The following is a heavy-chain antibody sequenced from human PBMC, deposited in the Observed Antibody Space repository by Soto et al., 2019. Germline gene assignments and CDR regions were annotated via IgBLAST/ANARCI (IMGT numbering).Heavy chain of an antibody. D-gene: IGHD1-26*01. CDR3: AKAWGPRHYFDY. V-gene: IGHV3-9*01. J-gene: IGHJ4*02. Sequence: GGSLRLSCAASGFTFDDYAMHWVRQVPGKGLEWVSGIAWNSGSIVYADSVEGRFTISRDNAKNSLYLQMNSLRAEDTAVYYCAKAWGPRHYFDYWGQGTLVTVSS. CDR2: IAWNSGSI. CDR1: GFTFDDYA.